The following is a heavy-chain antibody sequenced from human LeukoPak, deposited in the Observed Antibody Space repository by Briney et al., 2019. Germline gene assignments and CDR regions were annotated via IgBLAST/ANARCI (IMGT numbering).Heavy chain of an antibody. J-gene: IGHJ4*02. V-gene: IGHV3-23*01. CDR2: ISGSGGSR. D-gene: IGHD5-18*01. CDR1: GFTFSSYA. CDR3: ANHAPPSYLIDTPIMY. Sequence: SGRSLRLSCAASGFTFSSYAMSWVSQAPGKGLEWVSAISGSGGSRYYADSVKGRFTISRDNSKNTLYLQMNSLRAKDAAIYYCANHAPPSYLIDTPIMYWGQGTLVTVSS.